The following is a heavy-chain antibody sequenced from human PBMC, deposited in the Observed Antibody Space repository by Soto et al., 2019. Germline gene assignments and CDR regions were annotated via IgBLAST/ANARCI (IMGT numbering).Heavy chain of an antibody. Sequence: GESLKISCKGSGYSFTSYWIGWVRQMPGKGLECMGIIYPGDSDTRYSPSFQGQVTISADKSISTAYLQWSSLKASDTDMYYCARLYPGYSSSWYNNWFDPWGQGTLVTVSS. D-gene: IGHD6-13*01. CDR3: ARLYPGYSSSWYNNWFDP. CDR2: IYPGDSDT. J-gene: IGHJ5*02. V-gene: IGHV5-51*01. CDR1: GYSFTSYW.